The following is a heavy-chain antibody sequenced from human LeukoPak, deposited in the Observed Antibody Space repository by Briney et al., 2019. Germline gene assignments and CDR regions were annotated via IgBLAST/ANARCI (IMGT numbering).Heavy chain of an antibody. Sequence: GGSLRLSCAASGFTFSSYSMNWVRQAPGKGLERVSSISSSSSYIYYADSVKGRFTISRDNAKNSLYLQMNSLRAEDTAVYYCARVSYCGGDCSTGSFDYWGQGTLVTVSS. D-gene: IGHD2-21*02. J-gene: IGHJ4*02. CDR3: ARVSYCGGDCSTGSFDY. CDR1: GFTFSSYS. V-gene: IGHV3-21*01. CDR2: ISSSSSYI.